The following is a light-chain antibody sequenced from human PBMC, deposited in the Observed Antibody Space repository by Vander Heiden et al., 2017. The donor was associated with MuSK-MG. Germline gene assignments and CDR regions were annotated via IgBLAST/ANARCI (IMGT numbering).Light chain of an antibody. CDR1: QSVSNY. V-gene: IGKV3-11*01. CDR3: QQRSSWLGIT. J-gene: IGKJ5*01. CDR2: DAS. Sequence: DIVSTQSPATLPLSPGEGATLSCRASQSVSNYLAWYQQKPGQAPRLLIYDASNRATGLPARFSGSGSGTDFTLTISSLEPEDFAVYYCQQRSSWLGITFGQGTRLEIK.